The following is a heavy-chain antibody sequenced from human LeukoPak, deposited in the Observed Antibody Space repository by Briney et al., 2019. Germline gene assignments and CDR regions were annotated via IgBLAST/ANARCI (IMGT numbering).Heavy chain of an antibody. Sequence: ASVKVSCKASGYTFTSYGISWVRQAPGQGLEWMGWLSAYNGNTNYAQKLQGRVTMTTDTSTSTAYMELRSLRSDDTAVYYCARGGYYDFWSGYSVPGYYYYGMDVWGQGTTVTVSS. CDR1: GYTFTSYG. V-gene: IGHV1-18*01. CDR3: ARGGYYDFWSGYSVPGYYYYGMDV. J-gene: IGHJ6*02. CDR2: LSAYNGNT. D-gene: IGHD3-3*01.